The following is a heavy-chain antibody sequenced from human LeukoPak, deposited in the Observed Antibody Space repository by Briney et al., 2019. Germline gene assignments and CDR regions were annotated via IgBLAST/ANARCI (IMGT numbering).Heavy chain of an antibody. J-gene: IGHJ5*02. CDR3: ARGIESSTSWIDP. CDR1: GDSIIGGSDF. D-gene: IGHD2-2*01. V-gene: IGHV4-39*07. CDR2: IYYSGSI. Sequence: SETLSLTCSVSGDSIIGGSDFWGWIRQSPGQGLEWIGSIYYSGSIYYNPSLKSRVTIAVDTSKNQFSLKLKSVTVADTAVYYCARGIESSTSWIDPWGQGTLVTVSS.